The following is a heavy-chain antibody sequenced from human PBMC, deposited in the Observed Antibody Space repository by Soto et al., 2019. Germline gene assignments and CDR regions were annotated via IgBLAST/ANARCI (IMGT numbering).Heavy chain of an antibody. D-gene: IGHD2-2*01. CDR3: AKEKISTSCCNWFDP. CDR1: GFTVSNYA. CDR2: ISGSGDFT. Sequence: GGSLRLSCAASGFTVSNYAISWVRQTPGKGLEWVSVISGSGDFTYYADSVKGRFTISRDNPKNTIYLQMNSLRAEDTAVYYCAKEKISTSCCNWFDPWGQGTLVTVSS. V-gene: IGHV3-23*01. J-gene: IGHJ5*02.